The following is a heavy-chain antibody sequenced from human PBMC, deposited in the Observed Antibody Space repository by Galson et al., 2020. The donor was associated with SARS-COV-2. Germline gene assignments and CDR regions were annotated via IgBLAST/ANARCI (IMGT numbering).Heavy chain of an antibody. CDR1: GGSISSSYY. V-gene: IGHV4-39*01. D-gene: IGHD1-26*01. CDR2: IYDSDST. CDR3: AKGNKVGISGYYMDV. J-gene: IGHJ6*03. Sequence: SETLSLTCTVSGGSISSSYYWGWIRQPPGKALEWIGSIYDSDSTDYNPSLKSRVTISKDTSKKQLSLKLSSVTAADAAVYYCAKGNKVGISGYYMDVWGKGTTVTISS.